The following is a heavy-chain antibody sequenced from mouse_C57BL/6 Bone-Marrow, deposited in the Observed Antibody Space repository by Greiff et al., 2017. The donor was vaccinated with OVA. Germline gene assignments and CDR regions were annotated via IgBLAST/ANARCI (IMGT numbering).Heavy chain of an antibody. D-gene: IGHD4-1*01. J-gene: IGHJ4*01. CDR2: IYPRSGNT. V-gene: IGHV1-81*01. Sequence: QVQLQQSGAELARPGASVKLSCKASGYTFTSYGISWVKQRTGQGLEWIGEIYPRSGNTYYNEKFKGKATLTADKSSSTAYMELRSLTSEDSAVYFCARGSNWPYAMDYWGQGTSVTVSS. CDR3: ARGSNWPYAMDY. CDR1: GYTFTSYG.